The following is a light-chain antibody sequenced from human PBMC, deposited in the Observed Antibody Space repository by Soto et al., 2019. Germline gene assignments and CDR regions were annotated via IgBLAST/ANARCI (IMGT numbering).Light chain of an antibody. V-gene: IGLV2-23*01. CDR2: EGS. CDR3: CSYAGGETYA. CDR1: SSDVGSYEF. Sequence: QSALTQPDSVSGSLGQSITISCAGTSSDVGSYEFVSWYQQVPGKAPKLVIYEGSKWPSGVSNRFSGSKSGNTASLTISGLKTDDEGDYYFCSYAGGETYAFGTGTKVTLL. J-gene: IGLJ1*01.